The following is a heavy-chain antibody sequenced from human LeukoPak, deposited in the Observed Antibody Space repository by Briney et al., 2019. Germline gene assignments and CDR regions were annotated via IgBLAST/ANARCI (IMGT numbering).Heavy chain of an antibody. D-gene: IGHD1-1*01. CDR1: GFIFNSYG. J-gene: IGHJ4*02. Sequence: GGSLRLSCAASGFIFNSYGMHWVRQAPGKGLEWVAFVSSGGSETYYADSVKGRFTISRDNSKNTLFLQMNSLRTEDTGVYYCAKSGGRNDFNYWGQGTLVTVSS. CDR3: AKSGGRNDFNY. CDR2: VSSGGSET. V-gene: IGHV3-30*02.